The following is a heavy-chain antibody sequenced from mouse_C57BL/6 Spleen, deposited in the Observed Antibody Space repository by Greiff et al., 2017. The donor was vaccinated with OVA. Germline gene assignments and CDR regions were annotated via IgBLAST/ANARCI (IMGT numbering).Heavy chain of an antibody. Sequence: EVQRVESEGGLVQPGSSMKLSCTASGFTFSDYYMAWVRQVPEKGLEWVAHINYDGSSTYYLDSLKSRFIISRDNAKNILYLQMSSLKSEDTATYYCARVIYYGYLFDYWGQGTTLTVSS. CDR3: ARVIYYGYLFDY. J-gene: IGHJ2*01. D-gene: IGHD2-2*01. V-gene: IGHV5-16*01. CDR2: INYDGSST. CDR1: GFTFSDYY.